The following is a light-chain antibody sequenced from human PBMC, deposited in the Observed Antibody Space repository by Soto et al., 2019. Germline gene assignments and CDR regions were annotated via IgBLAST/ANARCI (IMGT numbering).Light chain of an antibody. J-gene: IGKJ1*01. CDR2: GTS. Sequence: IAMTQSPATLSVSPWERATLSCRASRSLSSSYLAWYQQKPGQAPRLLIYGTSSRATAVPDRFSGSGSGTDFTLTISRVEPEDIAVYYCQQCGSAPLTFGQGTKVDIK. CDR1: RSLSSSY. V-gene: IGKV3-20*01. CDR3: QQCGSAPLT.